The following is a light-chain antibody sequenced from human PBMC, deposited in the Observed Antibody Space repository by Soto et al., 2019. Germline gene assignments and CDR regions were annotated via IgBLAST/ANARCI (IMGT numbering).Light chain of an antibody. CDR2: KAS. V-gene: IGKV1-5*03. CDR3: QQYGT. J-gene: IGKJ2*02. CDR1: QSISSW. Sequence: DIQMTQSPSTLSASVGDRVTITCRASQSISSWLAWYQQKPGKAPKLLIYKASSLESGVPPRFSGSGSGTEFTLTISSLQPDDFATYYCQQYGTFGQGTKLEIK.